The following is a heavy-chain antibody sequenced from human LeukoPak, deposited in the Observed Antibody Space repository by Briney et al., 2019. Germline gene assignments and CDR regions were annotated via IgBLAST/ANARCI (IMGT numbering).Heavy chain of an antibody. D-gene: IGHD3-3*01. J-gene: IGHJ4*02. CDR2: INHSGST. Sequence: SETLSLTCAVYGGSFSGYYWSWIRQPPGKGLEWIGEINHSGSTNYNPSLKSRVIISVDTSKDQFSLTLSSVTAADTAVYYCARDQRPYYDFWSGYYIAQYYFDYWGQGTLVTVSS. CDR1: GGSFSGYY. V-gene: IGHV4-34*01. CDR3: ARDQRPYYDFWSGYYIAQYYFDY.